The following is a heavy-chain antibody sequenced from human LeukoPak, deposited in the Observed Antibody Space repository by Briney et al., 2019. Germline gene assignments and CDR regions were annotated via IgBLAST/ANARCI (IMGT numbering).Heavy chain of an antibody. CDR3: AREVPEWELLLPDAFDI. V-gene: IGHV1-18*01. CDR2: ISAYNGNT. J-gene: IGHJ3*02. Sequence: ASVKVSCKASGYTFTSFGISWLRQAPGQGLEWMGWISAYNGNTDYAQKLQGRVTMTTDTSTSTAYMELRSLRSDDTAVYYCAREVPEWELLLPDAFDIWGQGTMVTVSS. D-gene: IGHD1-26*01. CDR1: GYTFTSFG.